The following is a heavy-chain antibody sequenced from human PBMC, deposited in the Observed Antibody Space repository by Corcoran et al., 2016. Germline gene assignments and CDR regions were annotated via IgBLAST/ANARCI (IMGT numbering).Heavy chain of an antibody. CDR2: MNPNSGNT. J-gene: IGHJ5*02. Sequence: QVQLVQSGAEVKKTGASVKVSCKASGYTFTSYDINWVRQANGQGLEWMGWMNPNSGNTGYEQKFQGRVTMTRNTSISTAYMELSSLRSEDTAVYYFARDLIAASCSGSGSWGQGTLVTVSS. D-gene: IGHD6-13*01. CDR3: ARDLIAASCSGSGS. CDR1: GYTFTSYD. V-gene: IGHV1-8*01.